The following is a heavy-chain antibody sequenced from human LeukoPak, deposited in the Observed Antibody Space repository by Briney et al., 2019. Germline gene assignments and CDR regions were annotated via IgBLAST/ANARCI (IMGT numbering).Heavy chain of an antibody. V-gene: IGHV4-38-2*02. J-gene: IGHJ3*02. CDR2: IYHSGST. CDR1: GGSISSYY. Sequence: SETLSLTCTVSGGSISSYYWGWIRQPPGKGLQWIGSIYHSGSTYYNPSLKSRITISVDTSKNQFSLKLSSVTAADTAVYYCAKCRRMVDAFDIWGQGTMVTVSS. D-gene: IGHD3-10*01. CDR3: AKCRRMVDAFDI.